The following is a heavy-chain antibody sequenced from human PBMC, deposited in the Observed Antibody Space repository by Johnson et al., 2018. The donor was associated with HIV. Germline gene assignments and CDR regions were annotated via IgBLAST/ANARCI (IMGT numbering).Heavy chain of an antibody. CDR2: ISYDGSNK. V-gene: IGHV3-30*18. Sequence: QLVESGGGLVQPGGSLRLSCAASGFTFSSYGMHWVRQAPGKGLEWVAVISYDGSNKYYADSVKGRFTISRDNSKNTLYLQMNSLGAEDTALYYCAKDIDSGTDGFFDAFDIWGQGTMVTVSS. J-gene: IGHJ3*02. D-gene: IGHD5-24*01. CDR1: GFTFSSYG. CDR3: AKDIDSGTDGFFDAFDI.